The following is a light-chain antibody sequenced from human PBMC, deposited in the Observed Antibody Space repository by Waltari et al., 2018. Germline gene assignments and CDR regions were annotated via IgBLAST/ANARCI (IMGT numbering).Light chain of an antibody. CDR2: LNSDGSH. Sequence: QRVLTQSPSASASLGAPVKLTCTLSRGPSSHAIAWHQQQPEKGPRYLMKLNSDGSHSKADGIPDRFSDSRSGAERYLTISSLQSEDEADYYCQTWGTGIVLFGGGTKLTVL. J-gene: IGLJ2*01. V-gene: IGLV4-69*01. CDR3: QTWGTGIVL. CDR1: RGPSSHA.